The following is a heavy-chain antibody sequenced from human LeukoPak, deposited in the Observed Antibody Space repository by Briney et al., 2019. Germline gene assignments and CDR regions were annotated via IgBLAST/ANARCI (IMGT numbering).Heavy chain of an antibody. CDR1: GFTFSSYE. Sequence: GGSLRLSCSASGFTFSSYEMNWVRQAPGKGLEWVSAISGSGSSTYYADSVRGRFTISRDNSKNTLYLQMNSLRAEDTAVYYCAKKKVGATTVGAFDIWGQGTMVTVSS. V-gene: IGHV3-23*01. D-gene: IGHD1-26*01. CDR3: AKKKVGATTVGAFDI. J-gene: IGHJ3*02. CDR2: ISGSGSST.